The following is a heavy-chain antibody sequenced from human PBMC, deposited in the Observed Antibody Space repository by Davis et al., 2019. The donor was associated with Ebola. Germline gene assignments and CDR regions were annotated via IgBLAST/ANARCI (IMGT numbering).Heavy chain of an antibody. J-gene: IGHJ4*02. D-gene: IGHD5-24*01. Sequence: GGSLRLSCKGSGYSFTSYWIGWVRQLPGKGLEWMGIIYPGDSDTRYSPSFQGQVTISADKSISTAYLQWSSLKASDTAMYYCARRSRDGYNQHFDYWGQGTLVTVSS. CDR3: ARRSRDGYNQHFDY. CDR2: IYPGDSDT. CDR1: GYSFTSYW. V-gene: IGHV5-51*01.